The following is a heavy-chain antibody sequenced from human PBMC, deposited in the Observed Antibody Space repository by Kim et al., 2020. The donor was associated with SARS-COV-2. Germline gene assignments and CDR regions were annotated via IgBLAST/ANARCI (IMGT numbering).Heavy chain of an antibody. CDR2: MYHSGDT. CDR3: GRAPDS. Sequence: MYHSGDTYYNPSLKKRVTMSDDTSKNQCSLKVTSVSDADTAVYYCGRAPDSWGQGTLVTVSS. J-gene: IGHJ4*02. V-gene: IGHV4-39*01.